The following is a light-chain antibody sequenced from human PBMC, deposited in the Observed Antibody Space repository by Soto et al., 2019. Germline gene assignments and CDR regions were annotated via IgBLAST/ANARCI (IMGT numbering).Light chain of an antibody. V-gene: IGKV3-20*01. CDR2: VAC. CDR1: QTVDSNS. J-gene: IGKJ1*01. Sequence: ETVLTQSPGTLSLSPGERATLSCRASQTVDSNSLAWYQQKPGQAPSLLIYVACTRATGFPDRFRGSGSGTDFTLTVSRLEPDDFAVYYCQQYGTSPSWTFGQGTKVEIK. CDR3: QQYGTSPSWT.